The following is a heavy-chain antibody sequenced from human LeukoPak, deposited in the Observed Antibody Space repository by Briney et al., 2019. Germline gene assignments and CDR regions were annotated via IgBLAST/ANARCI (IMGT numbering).Heavy chain of an antibody. Sequence: PSETLSLTCAVSGYSISSGYFWGWIRQPPGKGLEWIGSIHHSGSTYYNPSLKGRVTISVDTSKNQFSPKLSSVTAADTAVYYCAREYGYSYGYGDYWGQGTLVTVSS. CDR2: IHHSGST. CDR3: AREYGYSYGYGDY. V-gene: IGHV4-38-2*02. D-gene: IGHD5-18*01. CDR1: GYSISSGYF. J-gene: IGHJ4*02.